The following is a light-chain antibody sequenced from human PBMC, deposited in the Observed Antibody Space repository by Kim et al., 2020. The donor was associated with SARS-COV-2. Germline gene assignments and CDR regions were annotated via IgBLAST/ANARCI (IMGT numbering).Light chain of an antibody. CDR1: NSNIGTYP. Sequence: GQEITISCSGNNSNIGTYPVSWYRQIPGIAPKLLIYDNNKRPSGIPDRVSGSKSGTSATLGITGLQTGDEADYYCGTWDTSLRGGVFGGGTQLTVL. CDR2: DNN. V-gene: IGLV1-51*01. CDR3: GTWDTSLRGGV. J-gene: IGLJ2*01.